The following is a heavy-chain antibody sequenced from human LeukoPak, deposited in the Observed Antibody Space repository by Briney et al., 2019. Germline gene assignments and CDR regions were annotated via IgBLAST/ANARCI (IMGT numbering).Heavy chain of an antibody. CDR1: GGSFSGYY. J-gene: IGHJ4*02. Sequence: SETLSLACAVYGGSFSGYYWSWIRQPPGKGLEWIGEINHSGSTNYNPSLKSRVTISVDTSKNQFSLKLSSVTAADTAVYYCARVVSSGWYFPYWGQGTLVTVSS. D-gene: IGHD6-19*01. V-gene: IGHV4-34*01. CDR3: ARVVSSGWYFPY. CDR2: INHSGST.